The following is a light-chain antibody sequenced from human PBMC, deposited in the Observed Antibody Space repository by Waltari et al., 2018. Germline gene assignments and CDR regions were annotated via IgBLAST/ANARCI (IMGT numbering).Light chain of an antibody. CDR2: EVS. CDR1: SCDVGGYNY. Sequence: QSALTQPPSASGSPGQSVTVSCTGTSCDVGGYNYVSWYQQHPGKAPKLMLYEVSKRPSGVPDRFSGSKSGNTASLTVSGLQAEDEADYYCSSYAGSEVVIFGGGTKLTVL. V-gene: IGLV2-8*01. CDR3: SSYAGSEVVI. J-gene: IGLJ2*01.